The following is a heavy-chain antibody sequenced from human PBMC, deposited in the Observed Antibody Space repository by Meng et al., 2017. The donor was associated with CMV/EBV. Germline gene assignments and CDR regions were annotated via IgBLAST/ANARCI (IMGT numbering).Heavy chain of an antibody. J-gene: IGHJ5*02. CDR3: ARVYCSGGSCYGNWFDP. CDR2: IYYSGST. D-gene: IGHD2-15*01. CDR1: GGSISSGDYY. Sequence: QGRPLESGPGLLKPSQTLSLTCTVSGGSISSGDYYWSWIRQPPGKGLEWIGYIYYSGSTYYNPSLKSRVTISVDTSKNQFSLKLSSVTAADTAVYYCARVYCSGGSCYGNWFDPWGQGTLVTVSS. V-gene: IGHV4-30-4*08.